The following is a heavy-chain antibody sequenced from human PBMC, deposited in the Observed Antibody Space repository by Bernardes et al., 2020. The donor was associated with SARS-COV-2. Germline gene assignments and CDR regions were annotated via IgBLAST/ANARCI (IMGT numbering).Heavy chain of an antibody. CDR1: GYTFTGYY. CDR3: ALPPTNYDRYGMDL. V-gene: IGHV1-2*02. Sequence: ASVKVSCKASGYTFTGYYIHWVRQAPGQGLEWMGWINPNSAGTNYAQKFQGRVTMTRDTSITTAYMELSRLRSDDTAVYYCALPPTNYDRYGMDLWGQGTTVTVSS. J-gene: IGHJ6*02. CDR2: INPNSAGT. D-gene: IGHD3-22*01.